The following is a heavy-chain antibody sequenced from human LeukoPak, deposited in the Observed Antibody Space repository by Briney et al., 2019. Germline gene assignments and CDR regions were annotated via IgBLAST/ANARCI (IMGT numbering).Heavy chain of an antibody. CDR3: ARIQLWPSYYYGMDV. CDR1: GYTFTGYY. CDR2: INPNSGGT. D-gene: IGHD5-18*01. V-gene: IGHV1-2*02. J-gene: IGHJ6*02. Sequence: ASVKVSCKASGYTFTGYYMHWVRQAPGQVLEWMGWINPNSGGTNYAQKFEGRVTMTRDTSISTAYMELSRLRSDDTAVYYCARIQLWPSYYYGMDVWGQGTTVTVSS.